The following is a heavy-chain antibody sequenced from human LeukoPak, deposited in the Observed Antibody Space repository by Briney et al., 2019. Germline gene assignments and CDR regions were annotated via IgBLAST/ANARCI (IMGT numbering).Heavy chain of an antibody. D-gene: IGHD1-1*01. CDR2: ISYDGSNK. CDR3: ARESWAERNWFDP. CDR1: GFTFSSYA. V-gene: IGHV3-30*04. Sequence: GGSLRLSCAASGFTFSSYAMHWVRQAPGKGLEWVAVISYDGSNKYYADSVKGRFTISRDSSKNTLYLQMNSLRAEDTAVYYCARESWAERNWFDPWGQGTLVTVSS. J-gene: IGHJ5*02.